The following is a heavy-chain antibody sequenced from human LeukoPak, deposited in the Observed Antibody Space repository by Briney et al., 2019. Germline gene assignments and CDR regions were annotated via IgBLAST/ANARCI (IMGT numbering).Heavy chain of an antibody. V-gene: IGHV3-23*01. CDR3: AKDLRNIRTLVDLQMI. J-gene: IGHJ3*02. D-gene: IGHD2-8*02. Sequence: GGSLRLSCIASGFTFSNYGMRWVRQAPGKGLEWVSIISGSGDRTLHADSVKGRFTVSRDNSKNTVYLQKNSLRAEDTAVYYCAKDLRNIRTLVDLQMIWGQGTLVIVSS. CDR2: ISGSGDRT. CDR1: GFTFSNYG.